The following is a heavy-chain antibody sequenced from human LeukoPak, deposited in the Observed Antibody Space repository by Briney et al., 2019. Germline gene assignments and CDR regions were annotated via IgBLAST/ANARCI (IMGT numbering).Heavy chain of an antibody. CDR3: ARGIKHSSSWYS. CDR1: GYTFTSYD. V-gene: IGHV1-8*03. Sequence: ASVKVSCKASGYTFTSYDINWVRQATGQGLEWMGWMNPNSGNTGYARKFQGRVTITRNTSISTAYMELSSLRSEDTAVYYCARGIKHSSSWYSWGQGTLVTVSS. J-gene: IGHJ4*02. D-gene: IGHD6-13*01. CDR2: MNPNSGNT.